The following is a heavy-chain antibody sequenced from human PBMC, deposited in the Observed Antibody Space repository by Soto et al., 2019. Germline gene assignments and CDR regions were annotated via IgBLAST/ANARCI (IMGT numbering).Heavy chain of an antibody. J-gene: IGHJ4*02. CDR1: GYSLSNYY. V-gene: IGHV1-46*01. Sequence: QVQLVQSGAEVKNPGASVKVSCKASGYSLSNYYMHWMRQAPGQGLEWMGAVHPNGDTTYYAQKFLGRFTVTRDTSTSTVYMELSSLRSEDTAVDYCAREGATAAKMFDYWGQGTLVTVSS. CDR2: VHPNGDTT. D-gene: IGHD2-2*01. CDR3: AREGATAAKMFDY.